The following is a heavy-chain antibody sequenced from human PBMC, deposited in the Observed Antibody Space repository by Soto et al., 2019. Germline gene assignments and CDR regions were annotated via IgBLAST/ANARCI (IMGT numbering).Heavy chain of an antibody. CDR3: ASSSTAYDFWSGYYFDY. J-gene: IGHJ4*02. CDR2: IYYSGST. Sequence: ETLSLTCTVSGGSISSYYWSWIRQPPGKGLEWIGYIYYSGSTNYNPSLKSRVTIPVDTSKNQFSLKLSSVTAADTAVYYCASSSTAYDFWSGYYFDYWGQGTLVTVSS. D-gene: IGHD3-3*01. CDR1: GGSISSYY. V-gene: IGHV4-59*01.